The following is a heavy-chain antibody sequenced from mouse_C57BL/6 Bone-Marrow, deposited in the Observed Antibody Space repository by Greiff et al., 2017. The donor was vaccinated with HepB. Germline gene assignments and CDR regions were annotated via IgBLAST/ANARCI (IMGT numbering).Heavy chain of an antibody. J-gene: IGHJ1*03. CDR2: ISNLAYSI. CDR1: GFTFSDYG. V-gene: IGHV5-15*01. CDR3: ARPHSNYWYFDV. Sequence: DVMLVESGGGLVQPGGSLKLSCAASGFTFSDYGMAWVRQAPRKGPEWVAFISNLAYSIYYADTVTGRFTISRENAKNTLYLEMSSLRSEDTAMYYCARPHSNYWYFDVWGTGTTVTVSS. D-gene: IGHD2-5*01.